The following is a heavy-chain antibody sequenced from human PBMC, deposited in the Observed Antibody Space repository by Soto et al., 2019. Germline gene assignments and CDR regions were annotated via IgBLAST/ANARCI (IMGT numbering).Heavy chain of an antibody. V-gene: IGHV4-31*03. D-gene: IGHD3-10*01. Sequence: QVQLQESGPGLVKPSQTLSLTCTVSGGSISSGGYYWSWIRQHPGKGLEWIGYIYYSGSTYYNPSLKSRVTISVDTSKNQFSLKLSSVTAADTAVYYCARGRSVREIRGWFDYWGQGTLVTVSS. J-gene: IGHJ4*02. CDR3: ARGRSVREIRGWFDY. CDR1: GGSISSGGYY. CDR2: IYYSGST.